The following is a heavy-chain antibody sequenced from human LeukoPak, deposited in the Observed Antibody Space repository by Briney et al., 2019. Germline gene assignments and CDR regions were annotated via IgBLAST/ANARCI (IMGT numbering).Heavy chain of an antibody. CDR3: ARDVDTAMVLLSAPGDY. CDR2: IIPILGIA. D-gene: IGHD5-18*01. V-gene: IGHV1-69*04. J-gene: IGHJ4*02. CDR1: GGTFSSYA. Sequence: GASVKVSCKASGGTFSSYAISWVRQAPGQGLEWMGRIIPILGIANYAQKFQGRVTITADKSTSTAYMELSSLRSEDTAVYYCARDVDTAMVLLSAPGDYWGQGTLVTVSS.